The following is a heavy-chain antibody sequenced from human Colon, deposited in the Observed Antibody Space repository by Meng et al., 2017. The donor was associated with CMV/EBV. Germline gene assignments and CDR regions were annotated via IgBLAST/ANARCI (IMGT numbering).Heavy chain of an antibody. CDR1: SISSRSYD. D-gene: IGHD6-13*01. V-gene: IGHV4-39*01. CDR2: IYYSGST. J-gene: IGHJ5*02. Sequence: SISSRSYDWGWIRQPPGKVLEWIVSIYYSGSTYYNPSLKSRVTISVDTSKNQFSLKLSSVTAADTAVYYCARHMGSGSSSWYWFDPWGQGTLVTVSS. CDR3: ARHMGSGSSSWYWFDP.